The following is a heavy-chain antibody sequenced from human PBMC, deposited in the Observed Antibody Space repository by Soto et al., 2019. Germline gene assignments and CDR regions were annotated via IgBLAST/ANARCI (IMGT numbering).Heavy chain of an antibody. CDR3: ASSGADCSGGSCTDAFDI. V-gene: IGHV1-46*03. D-gene: IGHD2-15*01. Sequence: ASVKVSCKASGYAFTSYCMHWVRQAPGQGLEWMGIINPSGGSTGYAQKFQGRVTRTRDTSPSTGHMELSSLTSEDTAVHYCASSGADCSGGSCTDAFDIWGQGTMVTVSS. J-gene: IGHJ3*02. CDR2: INPSGGST. CDR1: GYAFTSYC.